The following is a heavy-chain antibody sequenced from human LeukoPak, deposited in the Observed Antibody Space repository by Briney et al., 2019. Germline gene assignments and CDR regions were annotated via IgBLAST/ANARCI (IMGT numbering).Heavy chain of an antibody. CDR2: IKQDGSEK. CDR3: ARDRVELEIGNWFDP. CDR1: GFTFSSYW. Sequence: GGSLRLSCASSGFTFSSYWMSWVRQAPGKGLEWVANIKQDGSEKYYVDSVKGRFTISRDNAKNSLYLQMNSLRAEDTAVYYCARDRVELEIGNWFDPWGQGTLVTVSS. J-gene: IGHJ5*02. V-gene: IGHV3-7*01. D-gene: IGHD5-24*01.